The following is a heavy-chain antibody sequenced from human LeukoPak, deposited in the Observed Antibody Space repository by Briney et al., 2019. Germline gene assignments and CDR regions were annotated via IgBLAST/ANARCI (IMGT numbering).Heavy chain of an antibody. CDR1: GYTFTSYY. D-gene: IGHD6-19*01. J-gene: IGHJ4*02. CDR2: INPSGGST. Sequence: ASVKVSCKASGYTFTSYYMHWVRQAHGQGLEWMGIINPSGGSTSYAQKFQGRVTMTRDTSTSTVYMELSSLRSEDTAVYYCARELPRAVAGTGGYFDYWGQGTLVTVSS. V-gene: IGHV1-46*01. CDR3: ARELPRAVAGTGGYFDY.